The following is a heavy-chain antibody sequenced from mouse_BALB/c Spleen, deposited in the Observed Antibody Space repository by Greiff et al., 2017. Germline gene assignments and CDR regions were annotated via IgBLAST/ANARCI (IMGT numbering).Heavy chain of an antibody. V-gene: IGHV1-14*01. D-gene: IGHD1-1*01. CDR1: GYTFTSYV. Sequence: EVQLQQSGPELVKPGASVKMSCKASGYTFTSYVMHWVKQKPGQGLEWIGYINPYNDGTKYNEKFKGKATLTSDKSSSTAYMELSSLTSEDSAVYYCARYPYYYGSSWYFDVWGAGTTVTVSS. CDR3: ARYPYYYGSSWYFDV. CDR2: INPYNDGT. J-gene: IGHJ1*01.